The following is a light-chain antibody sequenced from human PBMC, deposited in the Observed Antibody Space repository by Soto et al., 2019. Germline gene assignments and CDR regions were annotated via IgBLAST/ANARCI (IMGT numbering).Light chain of an antibody. CDR1: QGSSSW. J-gene: IGKJ1*01. CDR3: QQANSFPRT. CDR2: AAS. V-gene: IGKV1-12*01. Sequence: DLQMTQSPSSVSASLGDSVTIXXRASQGSSSWLAWYQQKPGKAPKLXIYAASSLQSGVPSRFSGSGSGTDFTLTSSSLQPEDFATYYCQQANSFPRTFGQGTKVDIK.